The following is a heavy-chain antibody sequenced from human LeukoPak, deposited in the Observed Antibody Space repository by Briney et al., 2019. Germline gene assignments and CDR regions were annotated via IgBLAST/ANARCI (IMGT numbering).Heavy chain of an antibody. CDR1: GYTFTNYG. D-gene: IGHD1-14*01. CDR3: ARVPPSAHQVFSSDY. J-gene: IGHJ4*02. V-gene: IGHV1-18*04. CDR2: ISANNGET. Sequence: GASVKLSCKASGYTFTNYGISWVRQAPGQGLEWMSWISANNGETRYAQNFQGRVTMTTDTSTTTAYMELRSLRSDDTAVYYCARVPPSAHQVFSSDYWGQGTQVTVSS.